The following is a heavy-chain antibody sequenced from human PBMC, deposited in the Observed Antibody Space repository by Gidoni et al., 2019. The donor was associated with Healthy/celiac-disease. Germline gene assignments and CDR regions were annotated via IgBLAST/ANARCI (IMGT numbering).Heavy chain of an antibody. CDR3: ARDRRAPYSSSSNFDY. D-gene: IGHD6-6*01. Sequence: QVQLVQSGAEVKKPGSSVKVSCQASGGTFSSYAISWVRQAPGPGLEWMGGIIPIFGTANYAQKFQGRVTITADESTSTAYMELSSLRSEDTAVYYCARDRRAPYSSSSNFDYWGQGTLVTVSS. J-gene: IGHJ4*02. V-gene: IGHV1-69*01. CDR2: IIPIFGTA. CDR1: GGTFSSYA.